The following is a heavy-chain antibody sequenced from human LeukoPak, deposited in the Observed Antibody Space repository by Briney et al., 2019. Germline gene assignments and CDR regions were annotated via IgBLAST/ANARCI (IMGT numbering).Heavy chain of an antibody. CDR2: IKPNSGGT. Sequence: SVKVSCKASGYTFTDYYMHWVRQAPGQGLEWMGRIKPNSGGTNYGQKFQGRVTMTRDTSISIAYMELSNLRSDDTAVYYCARAGVWDSSDTSGYHNGAFDIWGQGTMVTVSS. CDR1: GYTFTDYY. D-gene: IGHD3-22*01. CDR3: ARAGVWDSSDTSGYHNGAFDI. V-gene: IGHV1-2*06. J-gene: IGHJ3*02.